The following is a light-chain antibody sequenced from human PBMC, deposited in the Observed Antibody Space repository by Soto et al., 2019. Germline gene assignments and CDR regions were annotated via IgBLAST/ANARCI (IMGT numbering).Light chain of an antibody. CDR1: QSVSSNY. Sequence: ALTQSPGTLSSSPGERATLSCRASQSVSSNYLAWYQQKPGQAPRLLIYGASSRATGIPDRFSGSGSGTDFTLTIDRLESEDFAVYFCQQYGDLPWTFGQGTKVDIK. J-gene: IGKJ1*01. CDR3: QQYGDLPWT. CDR2: GAS. V-gene: IGKV3-20*01.